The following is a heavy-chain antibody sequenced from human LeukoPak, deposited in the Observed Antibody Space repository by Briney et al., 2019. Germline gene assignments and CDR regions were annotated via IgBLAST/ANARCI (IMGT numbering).Heavy chain of an antibody. J-gene: IGHJ4*02. V-gene: IGHV4-59*01. CDR3: ARGAIYGDYPYYFDY. CDR2: IYYSGST. D-gene: IGHD4-17*01. Sequence: PSETLSLTCTVSGGSISSYYWSWIRQPPGKGLEWIGYIYYSGSTNSNPSLKSRVTISVDTSKNQFSLKLSSVTAADTAVYYCARGAIYGDYPYYFDYWGQGTLVTVSS. CDR1: GGSISSYY.